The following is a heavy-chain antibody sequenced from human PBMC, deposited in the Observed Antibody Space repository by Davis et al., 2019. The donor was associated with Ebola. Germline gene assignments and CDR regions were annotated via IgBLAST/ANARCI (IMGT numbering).Heavy chain of an antibody. CDR2: ISYDGSNK. J-gene: IGHJ5*02. CDR1: GFTFSSYA. D-gene: IGHD6-13*01. CDR3: AKDQRQQLEYWFDP. V-gene: IGHV3-30-3*01. Sequence: GESLKISCAASGFTFSSYAMHWVRQAPGKGLEWVAVISYDGSNKYYADSVKGRFTISRDNSKNTLYLQMNSLRAEDTAVYYCAKDQRQQLEYWFDPWGQGTLVTVSS.